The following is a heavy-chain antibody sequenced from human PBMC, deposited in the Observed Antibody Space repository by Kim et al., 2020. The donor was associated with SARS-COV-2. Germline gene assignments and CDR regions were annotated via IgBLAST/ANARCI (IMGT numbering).Heavy chain of an antibody. Sequence: SETLSLTCNVSGGSINTYFWNWIRQPPGKGLEWVGYVYNPGSTKYNPSLNSRASISAVMSRSQFSLRLRSVTAADTAIYYCTSARNFDFWGQVTLVTVS. CDR1: GGSINTYF. CDR2: VYNPGST. V-gene: IGHV4-59*13. CDR3: TSARNFDF. J-gene: IGHJ4*02.